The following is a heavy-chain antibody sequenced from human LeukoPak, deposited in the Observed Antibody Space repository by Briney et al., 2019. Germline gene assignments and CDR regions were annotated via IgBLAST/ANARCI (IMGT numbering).Heavy chain of an antibody. CDR3: ATGTETGYLDAFDI. V-gene: IGHV1-24*01. J-gene: IGHJ3*02. Sequence: GASVKVSCKVSGYTLTELSMHWVRQAPGKGLEWMGGFDPEDGETIYAQKFQGRVTMTEDTSTDTAYMELSSLRSEDTAVYYCATGTETGYLDAFDIWGQGTMVTVSS. CDR2: FDPEDGET. D-gene: IGHD3-9*01. CDR1: GYTLTELS.